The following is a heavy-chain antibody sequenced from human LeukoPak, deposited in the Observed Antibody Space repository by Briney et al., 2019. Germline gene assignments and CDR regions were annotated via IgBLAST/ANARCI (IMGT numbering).Heavy chain of an antibody. J-gene: IGHJ4*02. D-gene: IGHD3-10*01. V-gene: IGHV1-2*06. CDR1: GDTFTGYY. CDR3: ARGPSGSDY. Sequence: GASVKVSCKVSGDTFTGYYLHWLRQAPGQGLEWMGRINPSSGGTNYAQKFQGRVTMTRDTSINTAYMALSSLRSDDTAVYYCARGPSGSDYWGQGTLVTVSS. CDR2: INPSSGGT.